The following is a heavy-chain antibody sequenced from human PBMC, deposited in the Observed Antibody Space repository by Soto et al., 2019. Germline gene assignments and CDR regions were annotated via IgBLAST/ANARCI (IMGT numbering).Heavy chain of an antibody. CDR2: IYSGGNT. D-gene: IGHD5-18*01. J-gene: IGHJ6*02. CDR1: GFSVSSHY. CDR3: ARDSTWIPYYHYGMDV. Sequence: EVQLVESGGGLIQPGGSLRLSCAASGFSVSSHYMSWVRQAPGKGLEWVSVIYSGGNTHYADSVKGRFTISRDNSKNTLYLQMNSLRAEDTAVYYCARDSTWIPYYHYGMDVCGQGTTVTVSS. V-gene: IGHV3-53*01.